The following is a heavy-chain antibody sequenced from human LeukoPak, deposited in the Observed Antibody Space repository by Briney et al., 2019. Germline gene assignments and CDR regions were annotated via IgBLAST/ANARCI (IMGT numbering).Heavy chain of an antibody. J-gene: IGHJ4*02. V-gene: IGHV3-30*02. CDR2: MRNDGNNK. D-gene: IGHD2-21*02. CDR1: GFTFSSYD. Sequence: GGSLRLSCAASGFTFSSYDMHWVRQAPGKGLEWVAFMRNDGNNKYYAHSVKGRFTISRDNSKNTLFLQMNSLRPEDTAVYYCAKDSLGTRKVTLDYWGQGTLVTVSS. CDR3: AKDSLGTRKVTLDY.